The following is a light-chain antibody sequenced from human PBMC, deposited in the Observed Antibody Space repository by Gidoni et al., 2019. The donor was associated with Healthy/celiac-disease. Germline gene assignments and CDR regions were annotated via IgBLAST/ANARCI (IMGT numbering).Light chain of an antibody. CDR1: SGSIASNY. J-gene: IGLJ2*01. CDR2: EDN. V-gene: IGLV6-57*02. Sequence: NFMLTQPHSVSESPGKTVTISCTGSSGSIASNYVQRYQQRPGSAPTTVIYEDNQRPSGVPDRFSASIDSSSNSASLTISGLKTEDEADYYCQSYDSSNHVVFGGGTKLXV. CDR3: QSYDSSNHVV.